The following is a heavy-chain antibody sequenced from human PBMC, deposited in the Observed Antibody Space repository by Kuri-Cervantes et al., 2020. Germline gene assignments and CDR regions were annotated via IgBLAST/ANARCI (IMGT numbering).Heavy chain of an antibody. CDR2: ISHSGST. CDR1: GFSFIGYS. CDR3: ARHGPSLWTPFDY. D-gene: IGHD2-21*01. V-gene: IGHV4-34*01. J-gene: IGHJ4*02. Sequence: GSLRLSCVASGFSFIGYSMNWIRQAPGKGLEWIGEISHSGSTNYNPSLKSRVTISEDTSKNQFSLKLNSVTAADTAVYYCARHGPSLWTPFDYWGQGSLVTVSS.